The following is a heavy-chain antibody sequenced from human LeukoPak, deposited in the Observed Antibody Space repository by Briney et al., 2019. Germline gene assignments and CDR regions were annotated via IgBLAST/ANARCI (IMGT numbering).Heavy chain of an antibody. CDR2: ISWDGGST. CDR3: AKGQLGDY. D-gene: IGHD1-1*01. J-gene: IGHJ4*02. V-gene: IGHV3-43*01. CDR1: GFTFEDYT. Sequence: PGGSLGLSCAASGFTFEDYTMHWVRKAPGKGLEWVSLISWDGGSTYYADSVKGRFTISRDNSKNSLYLQMNSLRTEDTALYYCAKGQLGDYWGQGTLVTVSS.